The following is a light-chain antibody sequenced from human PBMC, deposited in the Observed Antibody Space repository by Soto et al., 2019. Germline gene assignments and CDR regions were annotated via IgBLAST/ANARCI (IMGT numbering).Light chain of an antibody. CDR2: DAS. CDR3: QQYGSAPWT. V-gene: IGKV3-20*01. CDR1: QSVSSN. Sequence: TQSRATLYPGARATLSCRASQSVSSNLAWYQQKPGQAPRLLIYDASSRATGIPDRFSGSGSGTDFTLTISRLEPEDFAVYYCQQYGSAPWTFGQGNKVDIK. J-gene: IGKJ1*01.